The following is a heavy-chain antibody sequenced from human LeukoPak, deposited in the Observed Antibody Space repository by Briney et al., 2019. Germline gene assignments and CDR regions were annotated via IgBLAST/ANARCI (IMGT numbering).Heavy chain of an antibody. CDR3: ARETRETVVTRPSYYVIDV. D-gene: IGHD3-22*01. V-gene: IGHV3-13*01. J-gene: IGHJ6*02. Sequence: PGGSLRLSCAASGFTFSTYDMHWVRQVTGKGLEWVSAIGTGDDTYYLGSVKGRFTISRENAKNVLYLQMSSLRAEDTAVYYCARETRETVVTRPSYYVIDVWGQGPTVTVS. CDR2: IGTGDDT. CDR1: GFTFSTYD.